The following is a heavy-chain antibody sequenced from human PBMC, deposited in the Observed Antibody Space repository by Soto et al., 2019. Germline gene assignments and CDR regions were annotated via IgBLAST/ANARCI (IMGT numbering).Heavy chain of an antibody. Sequence: GGSLRLSCAASGFTFSSKWMHWVRQAPGKGLEWVSAISGSGGSTYYADSVKGRFTISRDNSKNTLYLQMNSLRAEDTAVYYCASSVPNSSSSYFDYWGQGTLVTVSS. J-gene: IGHJ4*02. V-gene: IGHV3-23*01. CDR1: GFTFSSKW. CDR2: ISGSGGST. CDR3: ASSVPNSSSSYFDY. D-gene: IGHD6-13*01.